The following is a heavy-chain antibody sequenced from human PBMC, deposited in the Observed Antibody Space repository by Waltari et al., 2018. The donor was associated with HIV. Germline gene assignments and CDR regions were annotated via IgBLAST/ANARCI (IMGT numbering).Heavy chain of an antibody. J-gene: IGHJ5*02. V-gene: IGHV1-24*01. CDR3: ASRGYYYDSSGSEYNWFDP. CDR1: GYTLTELS. Sequence: QVQLVQSGAEVKKPGASVKVSCKVSGYTLTELSMHWVRQAPGKGLEWMGGFDPEDGETIYAQKFQGRGTMTEDTSTDTAYMELSSLRSEDTAVYYCASRGYYYDSSGSEYNWFDPWGQGTLVTVSS. D-gene: IGHD3-22*01. CDR2: FDPEDGET.